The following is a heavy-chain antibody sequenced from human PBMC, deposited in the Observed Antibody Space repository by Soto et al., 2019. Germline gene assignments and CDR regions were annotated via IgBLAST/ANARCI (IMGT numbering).Heavy chain of an antibody. CDR1: GGSISSSSYY. V-gene: IGHV4-39*01. J-gene: IGHJ3*02. D-gene: IGHD4-17*01. CDR2: IYYSGST. CDR3: AMTTVTTQDAFDI. Sequence: SETLSLTCTVSGGSISSSSYYWGWIRQPPGKGLEWIGSIYYSGSTYYNPSLKSRVTISVDTSKNQFSLKLSSVTAADTAVYYCAMTTVTTQDAFDIWGQGTMVTVSS.